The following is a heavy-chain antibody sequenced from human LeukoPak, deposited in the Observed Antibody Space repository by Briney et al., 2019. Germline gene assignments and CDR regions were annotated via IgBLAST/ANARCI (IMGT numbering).Heavy chain of an antibody. D-gene: IGHD6-6*01. J-gene: IGHJ5*02. CDR1: GFKFTNFY. V-gene: IGHV1-46*01. Sequence: ASVKISCKASGFKFTNFYFHWVRQAPGQGLEWMGKINPSGGTTTYAQKFQGNITMTRDTSTSTVYMEMTSLTSEDTAVYYCARSEYSKSIWFDPWGQGTLVTVSS. CDR3: ARSEYSKSIWFDP. CDR2: INPSGGTT.